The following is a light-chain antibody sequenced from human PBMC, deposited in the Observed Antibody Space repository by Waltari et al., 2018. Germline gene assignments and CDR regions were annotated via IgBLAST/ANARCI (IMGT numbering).Light chain of an antibody. J-gene: IGLJ2*01. CDR3: AAWDDSLNGRWV. CDR2: RTD. Sequence: QSEMSQPPSVSGTPGQTVTISCSGRSSNVGSNVVNWYQQLPGTAPKLLIYRTDRRPSGVPDRLSGSKSGTSASLAISGLQSEDEADYYCAAWDDSLNGRWVFGAGTKLTVL. CDR1: SSNVGSNV. V-gene: IGLV1-44*01.